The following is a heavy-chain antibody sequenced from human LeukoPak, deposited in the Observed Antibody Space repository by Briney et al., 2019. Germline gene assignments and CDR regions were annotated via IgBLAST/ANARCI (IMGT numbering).Heavy chain of an antibody. CDR2: ISSSSNYI. CDR3: ARDGGSYGY. V-gene: IGHV3-21*01. J-gene: IGHJ4*02. D-gene: IGHD1-26*01. CDR1: GFTFSSYS. Sequence: GGSLRLSCAASGFTFSSYSMNWVRQAPRKGLEWVSSISSSSNYINYADSVKGRFTISRDNAKNSLYLQMNSLRAEDTAVYYCARDGGSYGYWGQGTLVTVSS.